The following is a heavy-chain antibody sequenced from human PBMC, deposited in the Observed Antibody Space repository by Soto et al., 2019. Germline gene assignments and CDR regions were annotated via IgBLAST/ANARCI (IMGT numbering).Heavy chain of an antibody. CDR3: AKSATMHDRDKYSYEF. CDR2: IIPFFGTA. CDR1: GGTFSTFG. D-gene: IGHD3-22*01. V-gene: IGHV1-69*13. Sequence: SVKVSCKASGGTFSTFGISWVRQAPGQGLEWMGGIIPFFGTARYSQKFEDRITITADESTNTVYMDLRSLTSEDTAIYYCAKSATMHDRDKYSYEFWGQGALVTVSS. J-gene: IGHJ4*02.